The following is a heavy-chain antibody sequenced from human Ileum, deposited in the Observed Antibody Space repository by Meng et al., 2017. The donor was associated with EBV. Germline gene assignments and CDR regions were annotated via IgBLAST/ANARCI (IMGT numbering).Heavy chain of an antibody. J-gene: IGHJ4*02. Sequence: VQLPESRPVLFKPSGTLPLTGAVSGGPISSSNWWSWVRQPPGKGLEWIGEIYHSGSTNYNPSLKSRVTISVDKSKNQFSLKLSSVTAADTAVYYCARDFGPHQLWYWGQGTLVTVSS. V-gene: IGHV4-4*02. CDR2: IYHSGST. D-gene: IGHD3-16*01. CDR3: ARDFGPHQLWY. CDR1: GGPISSSNW.